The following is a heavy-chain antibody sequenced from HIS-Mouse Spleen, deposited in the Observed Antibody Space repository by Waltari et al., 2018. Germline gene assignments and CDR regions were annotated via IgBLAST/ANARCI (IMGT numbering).Heavy chain of an antibody. D-gene: IGHD6-13*01. CDR2: IYYSGST. Sequence: QLQLQESGPGLVKPSETLSLTCTVSGGSISSRRYYWGWIRQPPGKGLEWIGSIYYSGSTYYNPSLKSRVTISVDTSKNKFSLKLSSVTAADTAVYYCAREIPYSSSWYDWYFDLWGRGTLVTVSS. V-gene: IGHV4-39*07. CDR1: GGSISSRRYY. J-gene: IGHJ2*01. CDR3: AREIPYSSSWYDWYFDL.